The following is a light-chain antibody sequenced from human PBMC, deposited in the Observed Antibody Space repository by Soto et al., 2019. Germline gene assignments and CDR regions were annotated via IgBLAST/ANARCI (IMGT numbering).Light chain of an antibody. Sequence: QSALTQPASVSGSPGQSITLSCTGTSSDVGGYNYVSWYQQYPGKAPQLMIYEVSNRPSGVSNRFSGSKSGNTASLTISGLQAKDEADYYCSSYASSGSYVFGTGTKLTVL. CDR1: SSDVGGYNY. CDR3: SSYASSGSYV. CDR2: EVS. J-gene: IGLJ1*01. V-gene: IGLV2-14*01.